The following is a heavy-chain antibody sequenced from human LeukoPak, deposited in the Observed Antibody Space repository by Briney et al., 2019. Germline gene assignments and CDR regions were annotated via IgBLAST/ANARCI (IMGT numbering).Heavy chain of an antibody. CDR2: VSNDGSDK. CDR1: GFTFISNA. D-gene: IGHD5-18*01. CDR3: AKGGDTAMVTDSYYFDC. Sequence: GGSLRLSCAASGFTFISNAMHWVRQAPGKGLEWVAVVSNDGSDKYYADSVKGRFTISRDNSKNTLYLQMNSLRAEDTAVYYCAKGGDTAMVTDSYYFDCWGQGTLVTVSS. J-gene: IGHJ4*02. V-gene: IGHV3-30-3*01.